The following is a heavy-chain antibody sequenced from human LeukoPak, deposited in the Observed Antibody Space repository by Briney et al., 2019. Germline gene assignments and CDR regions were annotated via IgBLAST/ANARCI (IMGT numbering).Heavy chain of an antibody. V-gene: IGHV4-4*02. CDR2: IYHSGST. CDR1: GGSISSSNW. Sequence: SETLSLTCAVSGGSISSSNWWSWVRQPPGKGLEWIGEIYHSGSTNYNPSLKSRVTISVDKSKNQFSLKLSSVTAADTAVYYCARDFGGSYSYYYYYMDVWGKGTTVTVSS. CDR3: ARDFGGSYSYYYYYMDV. J-gene: IGHJ6*03. D-gene: IGHD1-26*01.